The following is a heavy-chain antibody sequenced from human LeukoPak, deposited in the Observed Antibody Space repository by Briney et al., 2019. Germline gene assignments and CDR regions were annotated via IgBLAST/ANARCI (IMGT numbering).Heavy chain of an antibody. D-gene: IGHD3-10*01. Sequence: PSDTLSLTCTVSCGSISSSSYYGAWIPQPPGKVLEWIESVYYSGSTYYNPSLKSRVTISVDTSKNQFSLKLSSVPAADTAVYYCARAGLETYYGKSYFDYWGQGTLVTVSS. J-gene: IGHJ4*02. CDR1: CGSISSSSYY. CDR3: ARAGLETYYGKSYFDY. V-gene: IGHV4-39*01. CDR2: VYYSGST.